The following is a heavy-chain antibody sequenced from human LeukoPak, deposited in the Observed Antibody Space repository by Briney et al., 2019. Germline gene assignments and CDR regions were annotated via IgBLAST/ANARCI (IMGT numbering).Heavy chain of an antibody. D-gene: IGHD3-9*01. CDR2: IIPIFDTP. J-gene: IGHJ6*03. CDR1: GGTFSSYS. Sequence: SVKVSCKASGGTFSSYSITWVRQAPGQGLEWMGGIIPIFDTPNYAQKFQGRVTITADESTSTAYMELSSLRSEDTAVYYCARANYDIFTGYVNYYHYYYMDVWGKGTTVNVSS. CDR3: ARANYDIFTGYVNYYHYYYMDV. V-gene: IGHV1-69*13.